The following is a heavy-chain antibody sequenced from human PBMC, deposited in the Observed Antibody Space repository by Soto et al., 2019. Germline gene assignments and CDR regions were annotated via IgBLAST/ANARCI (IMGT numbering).Heavy chain of an antibody. CDR3: ATKTESEYRSYGMDV. CDR2: SMPIFGTA. V-gene: IGHV1-69*12. CDR1: GGTFSSYA. J-gene: IGHJ6*02. D-gene: IGHD5-18*01. Sequence: QVQLVQSGAEVKKPGSSVKVSCKASGGTFSSYAISWVRQAPGQGLEWMGGSMPIFGTANYAQKFQGRVTITADESTSTAYIELSSLTSEDTAAYYCATKTESEYRSYGMDVWGQGTTVTVSS.